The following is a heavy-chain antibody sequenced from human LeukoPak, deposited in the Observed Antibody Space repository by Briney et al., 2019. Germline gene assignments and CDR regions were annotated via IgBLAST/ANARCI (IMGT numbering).Heavy chain of an antibody. CDR2: INPNSGGT. Sequence: ASVKVSCKASGYTFTAYYMHWVRQAPGQGLEWMGWINPNSGGTNYAQKFQGRVTMTRDTSISTVYMEMSRLRSDDTAVYYCARESVPAVAARRGLNYWGQGTLVAVSS. V-gene: IGHV1-2*02. CDR1: GYTFTAYY. D-gene: IGHD6-6*01. CDR3: ARESVPAVAARRGLNY. J-gene: IGHJ4*02.